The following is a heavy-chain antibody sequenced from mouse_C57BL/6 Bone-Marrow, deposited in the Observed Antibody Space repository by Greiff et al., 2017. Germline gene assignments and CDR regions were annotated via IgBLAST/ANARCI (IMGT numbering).Heavy chain of an antibody. CDR1: GFNIKDDY. V-gene: IGHV14-4*01. CDR3: TTVVNGSSSEGFAY. CDR2: IDPENGDT. D-gene: IGHD1-1*01. J-gene: IGHJ3*01. Sequence: VQLQQSGAELVRPGASVKLSCTASGFNIKDDYMHWVKQRPEQGLEWIGWIDPENGDTEYASKFQGKATITADPSANTADLQLSSLTSEDTAVYYCTTVVNGSSSEGFAYWGQGTLVTVSA.